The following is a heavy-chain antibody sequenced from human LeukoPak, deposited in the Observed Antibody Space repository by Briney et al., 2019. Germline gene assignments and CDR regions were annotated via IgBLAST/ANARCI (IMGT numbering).Heavy chain of an antibody. CDR1: GGSISSGDYC. CDR2: IYYSGST. D-gene: IGHD4-23*01. V-gene: IGHV4-30-4*01. Sequence: SETLSLTCTVSGGSISSGDYCWSWLRQPPGKGLEWIGYIYYSGSTYYNPSLKSRVTISVDTSKNQFSLKLSSVTAADTAVYYCARRADYGGNPYIDYWGQGTLVTVSS. CDR3: ARRADYGGNPYIDY. J-gene: IGHJ4*02.